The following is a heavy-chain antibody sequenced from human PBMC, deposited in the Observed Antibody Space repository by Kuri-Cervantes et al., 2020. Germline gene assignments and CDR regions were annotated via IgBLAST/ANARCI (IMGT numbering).Heavy chain of an antibody. V-gene: IGHV1-69*13. CDR1: GGTFSSYA. Sequence: SVKVSCKASGGTFSSYAISWVRQAPGQGLEWMGGIIPIFGTANYAQKFQGRVTITADESTSTAYMELSSLRSEDTAVYYCAREGSSGWYGRGFPKYYYGMDVWGQGTTVTVSS. CDR2: IIPIFGTA. D-gene: IGHD6-19*01. CDR3: AREGSSGWYGRGFPKYYYGMDV. J-gene: IGHJ6*02.